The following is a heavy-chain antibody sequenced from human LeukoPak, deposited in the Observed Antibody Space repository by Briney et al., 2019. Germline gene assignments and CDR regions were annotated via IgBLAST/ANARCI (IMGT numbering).Heavy chain of an antibody. D-gene: IGHD6-19*01. V-gene: IGHV3-53*01. J-gene: IGHJ6*02. CDR2: IYSGGST. Sequence: GGSLRLSCAASGFTVSSNYMSWVRQAPGKGLEWVSVIYSGGSTYYAGSVKGRFTISRDNSKNTLYLQMNSLRAEDTAVYYCARHQWLAYYYGMDVWGQGTTVTVSS. CDR1: GFTVSSNY. CDR3: ARHQWLAYYYGMDV.